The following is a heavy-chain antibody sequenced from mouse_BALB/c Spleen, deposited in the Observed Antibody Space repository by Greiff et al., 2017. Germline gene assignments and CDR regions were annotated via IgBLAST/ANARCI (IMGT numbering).Heavy chain of an antibody. V-gene: IGHV3-2*02. J-gene: IGHJ4*01. CDR2: ISYSGSP. Sequence: EVKLMESGPGLVKPSQSLSLTCTVTGYSITSDYAWNWIRQFPGNKLEWMGYISYSGSPSYNPSLKSRISITRDTSKNQFFLQLNSVTTEDTATYYCARGGGLDYWGQGTSVTVSS. CDR1: GYSITSDYA. CDR3: ARGGGLDY.